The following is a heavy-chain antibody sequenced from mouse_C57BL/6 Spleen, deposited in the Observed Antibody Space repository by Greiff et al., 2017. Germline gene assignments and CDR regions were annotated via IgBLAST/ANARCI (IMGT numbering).Heavy chain of an antibody. Sequence: VKLVESGPGLVAPSQSLSLTCTVSGFSLTSYAIRWVRQPPGKGLEWLGVIWTGGSTNYNSALKSRLSISKDNSKSHVFLKMNSLQTEDTARYYCARTYYYGSGYDYWGQGTTLTVSS. CDR2: IWTGGST. CDR3: ARTYYYGSGYDY. CDR1: GFSLTSYA. J-gene: IGHJ2*01. V-gene: IGHV2-9-1*01. D-gene: IGHD1-1*01.